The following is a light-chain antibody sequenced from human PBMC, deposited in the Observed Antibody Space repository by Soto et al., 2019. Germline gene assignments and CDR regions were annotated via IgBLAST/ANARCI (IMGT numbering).Light chain of an antibody. CDR3: QHFKSFPIT. V-gene: IGKV1-5*01. J-gene: IGKJ5*01. CDR1: QSISSW. CDR2: DAS. Sequence: DIQMTQSPSTLSASVGDRVTITCRASQSISSWFAWYQQKPGKAPKLLIYDASSLESGVPSRFSGSGSGPDFTLTISSLQPEDFATYYCQHFKSFPITFGQGTRLEIK.